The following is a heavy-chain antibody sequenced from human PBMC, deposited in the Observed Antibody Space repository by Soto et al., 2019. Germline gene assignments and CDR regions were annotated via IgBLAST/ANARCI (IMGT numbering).Heavy chain of an antibody. V-gene: IGHV1-69*06. Sequence: VKVSSKAFGGTFSSYIISWGRQAPGQGLEWMGGIIPIFGTANYAQKFQGRVTITADKSTSTAYMELSRLRSEDTAVYYCARERRAGSGCFDFWGQGTLVTVSS. CDR2: IIPIFGTA. CDR3: ARERRAGSGCFDF. J-gene: IGHJ4*01. CDR1: GGTFSSYI. D-gene: IGHD3-22*01.